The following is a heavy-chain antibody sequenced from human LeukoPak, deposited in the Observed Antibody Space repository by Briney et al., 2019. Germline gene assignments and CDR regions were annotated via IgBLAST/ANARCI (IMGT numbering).Heavy chain of an antibody. CDR2: MNPNSGNT. D-gene: IGHD2-15*01. V-gene: IGHV1-8*01. CDR3: VRRAVVVVAAIDWYFDL. Sequence: ASVKVSCKASGYTFTSYDINWVRQATGQGLEWMGWMNPNSGNTGYAQKFQGRVTMTRNTSISTAYMELSSLRSEDTAVYYCVRRAVVVVAAIDWYFDLWGRGTLVTVSS. J-gene: IGHJ2*01. CDR1: GYTFTSYD.